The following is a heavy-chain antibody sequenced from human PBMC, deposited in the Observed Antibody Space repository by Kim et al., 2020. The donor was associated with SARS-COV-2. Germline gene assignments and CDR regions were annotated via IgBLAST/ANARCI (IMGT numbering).Heavy chain of an antibody. V-gene: IGHV3-30*18. J-gene: IGHJ4*01. CDR1: GFTFSSYG. CDR2: ISYDGSNK. Sequence: GGYLRLSGAASGFTFSSYGMHWVRQAPGKGLEWVAVISYDGSNKYYADSVKGRVNISRDNSKNTRYLQMNSLRAEDTAVYYCAKETYYYDSSGLLDDYWG. D-gene: IGHD3-22*01. CDR3: AKETYYYDSSGLLDDY.